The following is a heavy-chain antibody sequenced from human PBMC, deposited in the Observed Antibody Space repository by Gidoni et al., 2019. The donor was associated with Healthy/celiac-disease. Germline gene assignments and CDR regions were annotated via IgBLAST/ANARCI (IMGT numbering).Heavy chain of an antibody. Sequence: QVQLVESGGGVVQPGRSLRLSCAASGFTFSSYAMHWVRQAPGKGLEWVAVISYDGSNKYYADSVKGRFTISRDNSKNTLYLQMNSLRAEDTAVYYCAREEGWVTASRPDYYYGMDVWGQGTTVTVSS. D-gene: IGHD2-21*02. CDR2: ISYDGSNK. CDR3: AREEGWVTASRPDYYYGMDV. V-gene: IGHV3-30-3*01. CDR1: GFTFSSYA. J-gene: IGHJ6*02.